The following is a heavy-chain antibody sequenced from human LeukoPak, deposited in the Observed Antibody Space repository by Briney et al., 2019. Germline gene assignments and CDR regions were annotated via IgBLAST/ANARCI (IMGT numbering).Heavy chain of an antibody. J-gene: IGHJ5*02. CDR3: ARARYYDILTGPPSPSWFDP. Sequence: SQTLSLTCAISGDSVSSNSAAWNWIRQSPSRGLEWLGRTYYRSKWYNDYAVSVKSRITINPDTSKNQFSLQLNSVTPEDTAVYYCARARYYDILTGPPSPSWFDPWGQGTLVTVSS. V-gene: IGHV6-1*01. D-gene: IGHD3-9*01. CDR2: TYYRSKWYN. CDR1: GDSVSSNSAA.